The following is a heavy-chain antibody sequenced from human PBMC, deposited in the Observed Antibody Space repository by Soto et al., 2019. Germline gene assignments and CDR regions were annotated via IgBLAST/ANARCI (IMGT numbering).Heavy chain of an antibody. Sequence: EVHLLGSGGDLVKPGGSLRLSCEVSGFTFNNFAMSWVRQSPGKGLEWVSTISSDGDLRHYAESVKGRFTISRDNSKSSLFLQMNSLRAEDTALYFCAKVRQRFLDILTGATNFDSWGQGTLDTVSS. J-gene: IGHJ4*02. V-gene: IGHV3-23*01. D-gene: IGHD3-9*01. CDR2: ISSDGDLR. CDR3: AKVRQRFLDILTGATNFDS. CDR1: GFTFNNFA.